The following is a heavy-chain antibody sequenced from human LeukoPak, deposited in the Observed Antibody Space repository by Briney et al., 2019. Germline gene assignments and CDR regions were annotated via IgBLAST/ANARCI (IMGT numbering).Heavy chain of an antibody. CDR3: ARSQTGGTFDY. CDR1: GDIVSSNSS. CDR2: TYYRSKWYN. Sequence: SQTLSLTCAISGDIVSSNSSWNWIRQSPSRGLEWLGRTYYRSKWYNDYVVSVKGRINISPDTSKNQFSLQLKSVTPEDTAVYYCARSQTGGTFDYWGQGALVTVSS. V-gene: IGHV6-1*01. D-gene: IGHD1-26*01. J-gene: IGHJ4*02.